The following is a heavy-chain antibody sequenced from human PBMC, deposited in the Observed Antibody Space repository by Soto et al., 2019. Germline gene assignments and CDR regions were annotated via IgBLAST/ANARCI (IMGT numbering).Heavy chain of an antibody. V-gene: IGHV3-33*01. CDR1: GFTFSSYG. J-gene: IGHJ6*02. CDR3: ARGEESITMVRGVIPYYYYGMDV. Sequence: QVQLVESGGGVVQPGRSLRLSCAASGFTFSSYGMHWVRQAPGKGLEWVAVIWYDGSNKYYADSVKGRFTISRDNSKNTLYLQMNGLRAEDTAVYYCARGEESITMVRGVIPYYYYGMDVWGQGTTVTVSS. D-gene: IGHD3-10*01. CDR2: IWYDGSNK.